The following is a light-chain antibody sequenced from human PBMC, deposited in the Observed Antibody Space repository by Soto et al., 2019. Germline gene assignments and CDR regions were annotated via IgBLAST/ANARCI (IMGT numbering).Light chain of an antibody. CDR3: HQYGSSPRT. Sequence: EIVLTQSPGTLSLSPGERATLSCRASQSVSSSYLAWYQQKPGQAPRLLIYGASSRATGIPARFSGSGSGTDFTLTISRLEPEDFAVYYCHQYGSSPRTFGQGTKVDI. CDR2: GAS. CDR1: QSVSSSY. J-gene: IGKJ1*01. V-gene: IGKV3-20*01.